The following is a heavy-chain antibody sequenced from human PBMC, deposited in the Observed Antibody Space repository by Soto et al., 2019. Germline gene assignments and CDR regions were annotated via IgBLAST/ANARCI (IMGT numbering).Heavy chain of an antibody. J-gene: IGHJ4*02. CDR3: ARLPYYYDSSGYSNFDY. Sequence: GESLKISCKGSGYSFTSYWIGWVRQMPGKGLEWMEIIYPGGSDTRYSPSFQGQVTISADKSISTAYLQWSSLKASDTAMYYCARLPYYYDSSGYSNFDYWGQGTLVTVSS. D-gene: IGHD3-22*01. CDR2: IYPGGSDT. CDR1: GYSFTSYW. V-gene: IGHV5-51*01.